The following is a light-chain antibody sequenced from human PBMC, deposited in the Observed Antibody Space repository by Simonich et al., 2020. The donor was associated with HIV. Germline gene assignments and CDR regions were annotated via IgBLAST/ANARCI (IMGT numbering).Light chain of an antibody. V-gene: IGKV3-15*01. CDR2: ARS. Sequence: EIVMTQSPATLSVSPGERATLSCRASQSFNSTVAWYQQKPGQPPRLLICARSTRATDIPARVSGSGSGTEFTLTISSIHSEDFAVYYCQQYNTWVSITFGQGTRLEMK. J-gene: IGKJ5*01. CDR1: QSFNST. CDR3: QQYNTWVSIT.